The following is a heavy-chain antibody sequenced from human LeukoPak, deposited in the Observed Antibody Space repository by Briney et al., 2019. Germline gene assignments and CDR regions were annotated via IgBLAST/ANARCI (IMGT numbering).Heavy chain of an antibody. CDR2: INPNSGGT. CDR3: ARDAALPRGYYYYYMDV. J-gene: IGHJ6*03. Sequence: GASVKVSCKASGYTFTGYYMHWVRQAPGQGLEWMGWINPNSGGTNYAQKFQGRVTMTRDTSISTAYMELSRLRSDDTAVYYCARDAALPRGYYYYYMDVWGKGTTVTVSS. D-gene: IGHD3-10*01. CDR1: GYTFTGYY. V-gene: IGHV1-2*02.